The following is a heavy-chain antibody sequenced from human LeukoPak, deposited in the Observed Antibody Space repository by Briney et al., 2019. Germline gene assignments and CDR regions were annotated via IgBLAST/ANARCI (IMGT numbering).Heavy chain of an antibody. J-gene: IGHJ4*02. Sequence: PSQTLSLTCTVSNGSINSGGYYWSWIRQHPGKGLEWIGYIYYSGSTYYNPSLKSRVIIPVDTSKNQFSLRLSSLTAADTAVYYCARDSSGYNQFDYWGQGTLVTVSS. CDR2: IYYSGST. CDR1: NGSINSGGYY. D-gene: IGHD3-22*01. CDR3: ARDSSGYNQFDY. V-gene: IGHV4-31*03.